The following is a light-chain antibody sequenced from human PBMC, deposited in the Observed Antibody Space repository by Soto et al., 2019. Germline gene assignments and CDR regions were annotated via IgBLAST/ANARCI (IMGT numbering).Light chain of an antibody. CDR3: QQYNNWPQT. Sequence: EIVMTQSPATLSVSPGERATLSCRASQSVSSNLAWYQQKPGQAPRLLIYGASTRATGIPARFSGSGSGTEFTLPISSLQSEDFAVYYCQQYNNWPQTFGQGTQVEIK. J-gene: IGKJ1*01. CDR1: QSVSSN. CDR2: GAS. V-gene: IGKV3-15*01.